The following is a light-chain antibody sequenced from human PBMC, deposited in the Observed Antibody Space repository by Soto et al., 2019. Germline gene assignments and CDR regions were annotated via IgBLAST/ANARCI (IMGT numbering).Light chain of an antibody. CDR3: QQRSNWPQT. V-gene: IGKV3D-20*02. CDR2: GAS. J-gene: IGKJ1*01. Sequence: EIVLTQSPVTLSLSPGDRATLSCSASQTVSSNFLAWYQQRPAQAPRLLIHGASTRATGITDRFSGSVSGTDFTLTISGPEPEDFAVYYCQQRSNWPQTFGQGTKVDIK. CDR1: QTVSSNF.